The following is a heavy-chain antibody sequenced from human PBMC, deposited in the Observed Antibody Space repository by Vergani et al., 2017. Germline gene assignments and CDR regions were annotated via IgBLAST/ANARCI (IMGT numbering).Heavy chain of an antibody. V-gene: IGHV3-48*01. CDR3: ARAHLLPGEVPVFDY. Sequence: EVHLVESGGDLVQPGGSLRLSCAASGFTFSSYSMNWVRQAPGKGLEWVSYISSTITTIYVADSVKGRFTISRDNAKNSLYLQMNSLRAEDTAVYYCARAHLLPGEVPVFDYWGQGTLVTVSS. J-gene: IGHJ4*02. CDR1: GFTFSSYS. D-gene: IGHD2-21*01. CDR2: ISSTITTI.